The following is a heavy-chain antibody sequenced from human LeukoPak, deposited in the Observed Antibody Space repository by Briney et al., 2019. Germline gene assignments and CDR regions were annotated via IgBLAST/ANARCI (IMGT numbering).Heavy chain of an antibody. CDR2: INHSGST. J-gene: IGHJ4*02. D-gene: IGHD2-2*01. CDR3: ARIPRLFSSANDY. V-gene: IGHV4-34*01. Sequence: PSETLSLTCAVYGGSFSGYYWSWIRQPPGKGLEWIGEINHSGSTNYNPSLKSRVTISVDTSKNQFSLKLSSVTAADTAVYYCARIPRLFSSANDYWGQGTLVTVSS. CDR1: GGSFSGYY.